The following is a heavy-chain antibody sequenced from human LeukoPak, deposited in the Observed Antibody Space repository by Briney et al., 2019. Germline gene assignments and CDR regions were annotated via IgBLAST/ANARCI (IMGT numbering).Heavy chain of an antibody. CDR1: GFTFSSYS. J-gene: IGHJ3*02. CDR3: ARSSSGYIHNPDAFDI. D-gene: IGHD3-22*01. CDR2: ISSSSSYI. V-gene: IGHV3-21*01. Sequence: GGSLRLSCAASGFTFSSYSMNWVRQAPGKGLEWVSSISSSSSYIYYADSVKGRFTISRDNAKNSLYLQMNSLRAEDTAVYYCARSSSGYIHNPDAFDIWGQGTMVTVSS.